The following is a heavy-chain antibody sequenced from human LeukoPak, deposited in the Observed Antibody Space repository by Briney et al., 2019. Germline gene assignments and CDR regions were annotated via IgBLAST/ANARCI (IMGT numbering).Heavy chain of an antibody. V-gene: IGHV1-18*01. Sequence: ASVKVSCKASGYTFTSYGISWVRQAPGQGLEWMGWINPYNGNTKYPQKFQGRVTMTTDTSTSTAYMELRSLRSDDTAVYYCARGFTHRMYYSQGGDAFDIWGQGTMVTVSP. D-gene: IGHD3-10*01. CDR2: INPYNGNT. CDR3: ARGFTHRMYYSQGGDAFDI. CDR1: GYTFTSYG. J-gene: IGHJ3*02.